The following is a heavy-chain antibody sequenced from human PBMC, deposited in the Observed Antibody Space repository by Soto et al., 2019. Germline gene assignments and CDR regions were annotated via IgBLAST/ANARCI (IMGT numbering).Heavy chain of an antibody. V-gene: IGHV3-33*01. CDR2: IWYDGSNK. CDR1: GFTFSSYG. Sequence: GGSLRLSCAASGFTFSSYGMHWVRQAPGKGLEWVAVIWYDGSNKYYADSVKGRFTISRDNSKNTLYLQMNSLRAEDTAVYYCARDSYPLTIFGVVTTYYYYGMDVWGQGTTVTVSS. CDR3: ARDSYPLTIFGVVTTYYYYGMDV. J-gene: IGHJ6*02. D-gene: IGHD3-3*01.